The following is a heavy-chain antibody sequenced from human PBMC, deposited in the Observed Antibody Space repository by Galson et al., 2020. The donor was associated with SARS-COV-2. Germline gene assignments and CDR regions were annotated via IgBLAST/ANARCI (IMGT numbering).Heavy chain of an antibody. Sequence: SETLSLTCTVSGGSISSGGNYWSWIRQHPGKGLEWIGYIYYSGSTYYNPSLKSRVTISVDTSKNQFSLKLSSVTAADTAVYYCASHFYIVATRGGAFDIWGQGTMVTVSS. CDR1: GGSISSGGNY. CDR2: IYYSGST. J-gene: IGHJ3*02. CDR3: ASHFYIVATRGGAFDI. D-gene: IGHD5-12*01. V-gene: IGHV4-31*03.